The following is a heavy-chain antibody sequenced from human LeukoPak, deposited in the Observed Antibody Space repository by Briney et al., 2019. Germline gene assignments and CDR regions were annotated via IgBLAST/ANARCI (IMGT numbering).Heavy chain of an antibody. Sequence: PGGSLRLSCAASGFTFSSYSMNWVRQAPGKGLEWVSSISSSSSYIYYADSVKGRFTISRDNAKNSLYLQMNSLRAEDTAVYYCARARYFDWLSSYYYMDVWGKGTTVTVSS. CDR3: ARARYFDWLSSYYYMDV. D-gene: IGHD3-9*01. J-gene: IGHJ6*03. CDR1: GFTFSSYS. V-gene: IGHV3-21*01. CDR2: ISSSSSYI.